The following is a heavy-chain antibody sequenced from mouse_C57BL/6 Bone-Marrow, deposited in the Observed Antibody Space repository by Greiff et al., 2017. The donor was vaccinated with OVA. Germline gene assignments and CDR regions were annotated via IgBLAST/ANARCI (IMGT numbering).Heavy chain of an antibody. Sequence: EVKLMESGGGLVKPGGSLKLSCAASGFTFSSYAMSWVRQTPEKRLEWVATISDGGSYTYYPDNVKGRFTISRDNAKNNLYLQMSHLKSEDTAMYYCARVRLLRYFDYWGQGTTLTVSS. CDR1: GFTFSSYA. CDR2: ISDGGSYT. J-gene: IGHJ2*01. CDR3: ARVRLLRYFDY. D-gene: IGHD1-1*01. V-gene: IGHV5-4*03.